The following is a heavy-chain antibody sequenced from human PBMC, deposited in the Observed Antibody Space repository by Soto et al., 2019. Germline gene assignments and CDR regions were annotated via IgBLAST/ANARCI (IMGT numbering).Heavy chain of an antibody. CDR3: AKGRSSMIVVVMDY. V-gene: IGHV3-9*01. CDR2: ITWNSGHI. D-gene: IGHD3-22*01. Sequence: EVQLVESGGALVQPGRSLRLSCVASGFNFDDSAMNWVRQVPGKGLEWVSGITWNSGHILYADSVKGRFTISRDNAKKSLYRELNRLRPEDTALYYCAKGRSSMIVVVMDYWGQGTPVTVSS. CDR1: GFNFDDSA. J-gene: IGHJ4*02.